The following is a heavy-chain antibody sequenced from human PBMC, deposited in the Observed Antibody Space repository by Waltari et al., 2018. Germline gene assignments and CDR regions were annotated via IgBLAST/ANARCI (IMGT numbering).Heavy chain of an antibody. Sequence: QVQLQQWGAGLLKPSETLSLTCAVYGGSFSGYYWSWIRQPPGKGLEWIGEINHSGSTNYNPSLKSRVTISVDTSKNQFSLKLSSVTAADTAVYYCARDLMGRYYDSSGYSYYYYGMDVWGQGTTVTVSS. J-gene: IGHJ6*02. CDR1: GGSFSGYY. D-gene: IGHD3-22*01. CDR3: ARDLMGRYYDSSGYSYYYYGMDV. CDR2: INHSGST. V-gene: IGHV4-34*01.